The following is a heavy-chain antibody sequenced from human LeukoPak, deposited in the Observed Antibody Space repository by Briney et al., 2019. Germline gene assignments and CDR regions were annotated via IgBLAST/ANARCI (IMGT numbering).Heavy chain of an antibody. CDR3: VRHDGRGGATMGSLDS. J-gene: IGHJ4*02. CDR2: LYLSRTT. CDR1: GGSISSGGYY. Sequence: PSETLSLTCTVSGGSISSGGYYWSWIRQHPGKGLEWIGSLYLSRTTYYNPSLNSRVTISVDTSKNQFSLQLNSVTAADTAVYYCVRHDGRGGATMGSLDSWGQGSLVTVSS. V-gene: IGHV4-39*01. D-gene: IGHD5-12*01.